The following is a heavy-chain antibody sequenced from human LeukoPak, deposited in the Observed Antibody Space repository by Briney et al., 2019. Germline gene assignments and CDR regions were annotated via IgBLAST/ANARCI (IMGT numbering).Heavy chain of an antibody. D-gene: IGHD5-12*01. V-gene: IGHV4-59*01. CDR2: IYYSGST. J-gene: IGHJ4*02. CDR3: ARGGHSGYDGLFDY. Sequence: SETLSLTCAVYGGSISGYYWSWIRQPPGKGLEWIGYIYYSGSTNYNPSLKSRVTISVDTSKNQFSLKLSSVTAADTAVYYCARGGHSGYDGLFDYWGQGTLVTVSS. CDR1: GGSISGYY.